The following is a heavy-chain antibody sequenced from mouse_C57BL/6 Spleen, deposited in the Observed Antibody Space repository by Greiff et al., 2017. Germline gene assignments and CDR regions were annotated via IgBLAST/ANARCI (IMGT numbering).Heavy chain of an antibody. Sequence: VQLQQSGPELVKPGASVKISCKASGYTFTDYYMNWVKQSPGKSLEWIGDINPNNGGTSYNQKFKGKATLTVDKSSSTAYMELRSLTSEDSAVYYWARVLWYYFDYWGQGTTLTVSS. J-gene: IGHJ2*01. D-gene: IGHD1-1*02. CDR2: INPNNGGT. V-gene: IGHV1-26*01. CDR1: GYTFTDYY. CDR3: ARVLWYYFDY.